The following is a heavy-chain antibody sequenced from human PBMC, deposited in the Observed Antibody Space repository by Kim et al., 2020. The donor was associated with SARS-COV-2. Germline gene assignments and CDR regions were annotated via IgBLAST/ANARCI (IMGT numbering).Heavy chain of an antibody. CDR3: SRTVYSTTHIDY. Sequence: SETLSLTCAVYGGSFSGYHWSWIRQPPWKGLEWIGEVTYSGVTHYNASLKSRVTISIDTSRTQFFLNLRSATAADTAPYYCSRTVYSTTHIDYWGQGT. CDR1: GGSFSGYH. CDR2: VTYSGVT. J-gene: IGHJ4*02. D-gene: IGHD1-26*01. V-gene: IGHV4-34*01.